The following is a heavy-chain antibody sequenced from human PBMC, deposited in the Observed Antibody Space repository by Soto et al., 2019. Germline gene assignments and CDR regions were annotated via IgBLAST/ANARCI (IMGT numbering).Heavy chain of an antibody. V-gene: IGHV4-4*02. CDR2: ISHTGTT. Sequence: QVQLQESGPGLVKPSETLSLTCAVSGDSISGSQWWSWVRLPPGKGLEWIGEISHTGTTNYNPSLKSRVTMSVDKPKNQFSLNLTSVTAADTAVYYCARVVRGVVNWFDPWGQGTLVTVSS. CDR3: ARVVRGVVNWFDP. D-gene: IGHD3-10*01. CDR1: GDSISGSQW. J-gene: IGHJ5*02.